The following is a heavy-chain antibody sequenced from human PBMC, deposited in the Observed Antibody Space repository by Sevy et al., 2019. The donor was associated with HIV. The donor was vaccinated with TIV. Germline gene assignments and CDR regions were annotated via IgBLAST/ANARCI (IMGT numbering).Heavy chain of an antibody. CDR2: ISYDGSNK. CDR3: ARMGQEGVVPAARSTYYYYGMDV. J-gene: IGHJ6*02. D-gene: IGHD2-2*01. CDR1: GFTFSSYA. Sequence: GGSLRLSCAASGFTFSSYAMHWVRQAPGKGLEWVAVISYDGSNKYYADSVKGRFTISRDNSKNTLYLQMKSLRAEDTAVYYCARMGQEGVVPAARSTYYYYGMDVWGQGTTVTVSS. V-gene: IGHV3-30-3*01.